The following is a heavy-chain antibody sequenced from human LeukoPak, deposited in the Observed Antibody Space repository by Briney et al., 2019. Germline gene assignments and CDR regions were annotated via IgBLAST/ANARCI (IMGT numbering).Heavy chain of an antibody. D-gene: IGHD6-19*01. J-gene: IGHJ4*02. CDR2: IYYSGST. CDR1: GGSISSSSYY. Sequence: SETLSLTCTVSGGSISSSSYYWGWIRQPPGKGLEWIGSIYYSGSTYYNPSLKSRVTISADTSKNQFSLKLSSVTAADTAVYYCVCGKYSSGWYAFYWGQGTLVTVSS. CDR3: VCGKYSSGWYAFY. V-gene: IGHV4-39*01.